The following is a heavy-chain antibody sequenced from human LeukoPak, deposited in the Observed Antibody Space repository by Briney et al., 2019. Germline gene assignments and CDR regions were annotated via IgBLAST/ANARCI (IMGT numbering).Heavy chain of an antibody. V-gene: IGHV1-2*06. Sequence: GAAVKVSFKTSGYTFTDFYIHWVRPAPGQGLGRMGRLKPDSDDTKYVQKFQGSVTMTRHTSTTTAYMELSGLKSDDTAVYYCARIQSGYSCGRYTSHLDFWGQGTLVTVSS. J-gene: IGHJ4*02. CDR3: ARIQSGYSCGRYTSHLDF. D-gene: IGHD6-19*01. CDR1: GYTFTDFY. CDR2: LKPDSDDT.